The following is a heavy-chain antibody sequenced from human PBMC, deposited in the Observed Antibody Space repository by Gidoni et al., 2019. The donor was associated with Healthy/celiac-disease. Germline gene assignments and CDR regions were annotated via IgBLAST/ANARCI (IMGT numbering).Heavy chain of an antibody. CDR3: ASELVRFSWFDP. J-gene: IGHJ5*02. CDR1: GGSISSSSYY. V-gene: IGHV4-39*01. Sequence: QLQLQESGPGLVKPSETLSLTCTVSGGSISSSSYYWGWIRQPPGQGLGWIGSIYYSGSTYYTPSLKRRVTISVDTSKNQFSLKLSSVTAADTAVYYCASELVRFSWFDPWGQGTLVTVSS. CDR2: IYYSGST. D-gene: IGHD3-16*01.